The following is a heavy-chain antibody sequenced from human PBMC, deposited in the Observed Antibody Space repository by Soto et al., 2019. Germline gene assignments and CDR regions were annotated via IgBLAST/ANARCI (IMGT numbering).Heavy chain of an antibody. V-gene: IGHV3-30*18. D-gene: IGHD2-21*02. Sequence: QVQLVESGGGVVQPGRSLRLSCAASGFTFSSYGMHWVRQAPGKGLEWVAVISYDGSNKYYADSVKGRFTISRDNSKNTLYLQMNSLRAEDTAVYYCAKGRGYCGGDCKRPAYYFDYWGQGTLVTVSS. J-gene: IGHJ4*02. CDR2: ISYDGSNK. CDR1: GFTFSSYG. CDR3: AKGRGYCGGDCKRPAYYFDY.